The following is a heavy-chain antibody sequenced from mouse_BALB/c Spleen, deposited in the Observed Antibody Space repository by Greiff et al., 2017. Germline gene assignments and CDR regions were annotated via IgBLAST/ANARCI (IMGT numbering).Heavy chain of an antibody. D-gene: IGHD2-14*01. CDR2: INPGSGGT. Sequence: QVQLQQSGAELVRPGTSVKVSCKASGYAFTNYLIEWVKQRPGQGLEWIGVINPGSGGTNYNEKFKGKATLTADKSSSTAYMQLSSLTSDDTAVYFCARWNYRDDGEDYYAMDYWGQGTSVTVSS. CDR3: ARWNYRDDGEDYYAMDY. J-gene: IGHJ4*01. CDR1: GYAFTNYL. V-gene: IGHV1-54*01.